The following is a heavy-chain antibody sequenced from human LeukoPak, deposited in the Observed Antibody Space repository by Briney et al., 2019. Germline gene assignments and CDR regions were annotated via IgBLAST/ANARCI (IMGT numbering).Heavy chain of an antibody. V-gene: IGHV1-8*01. CDR1: GYTFSSYD. CDR3: ARSRTSSGLYDY. J-gene: IGHJ4*02. Sequence: ASVKVSCKASGYTFSSYDINWVRQATGQGLEWMGWMNPYSGNTGYAQKFQGRVSMTRDTSITTAYMELSSLRSEDMAVYYCARSRTSSGLYDYWGQGTLVTVPS. D-gene: IGHD3/OR15-3a*01. CDR2: MNPYSGNT.